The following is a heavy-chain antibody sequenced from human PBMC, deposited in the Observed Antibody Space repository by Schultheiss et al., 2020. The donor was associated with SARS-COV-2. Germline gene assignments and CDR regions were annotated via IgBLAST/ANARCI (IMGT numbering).Heavy chain of an antibody. CDR1: GFTVSSNY. Sequence: GGSLRLSCAASGFTVSSNYMSWVRQAPGKGLEWVSVIYSGGSTSYADSVKGRFTISRDNAKNTLYLQMNSLRAEDTAVYYCARDGPHYYGSDDYYYGMDVWGQGTTVTVSS. J-gene: IGHJ6*02. CDR2: IYSGGST. D-gene: IGHD3-10*01. V-gene: IGHV3-53*01. CDR3: ARDGPHYYGSDDYYYGMDV.